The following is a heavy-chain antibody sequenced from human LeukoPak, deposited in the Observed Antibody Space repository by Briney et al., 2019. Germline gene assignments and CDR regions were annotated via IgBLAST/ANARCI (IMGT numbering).Heavy chain of an antibody. V-gene: IGHV3-30*19. CDR3: ARDGRYYGSGPNWFDP. D-gene: IGHD3-10*01. CDR2: ISYDGSNK. CDR1: GFTFSSYG. Sequence: GGSLRLSCAASGFTFSSYGMHWVRQAPGKGLEWVAVISYDGSNKYYADSVKGRFTISRDNSKNTLYLQMNSLRAEDTAVYYCARDGRYYGSGPNWFDPWGQGTLVTVSS. J-gene: IGHJ5*02.